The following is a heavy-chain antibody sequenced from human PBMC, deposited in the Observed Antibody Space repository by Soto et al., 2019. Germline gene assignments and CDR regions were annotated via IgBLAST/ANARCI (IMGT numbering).Heavy chain of an antibody. D-gene: IGHD5-18*01. CDR2: IYYSGST. CDR1: GGSISSGDYY. CDR3: ARALIQLWPHYYYGMDV. Sequence: QVQLQESGPGLVKPSQTLSLTCTVSGGSISSGDYYWSWIRQPPGKGLEWIGYIYYSGSTYYNPSLKSRVTISVDTSKNQFSLKLSSVTAADTAVYYCARALIQLWPHYYYGMDVWGQGTTGTVSS. J-gene: IGHJ6*02. V-gene: IGHV4-30-4*01.